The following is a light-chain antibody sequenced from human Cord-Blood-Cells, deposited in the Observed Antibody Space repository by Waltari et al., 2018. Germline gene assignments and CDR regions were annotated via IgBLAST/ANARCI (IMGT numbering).Light chain of an antibody. V-gene: IGKV1-33*01. Sequence: DIQMTQSPSSLSASVGDRVTLTCQASQALSNYLNWYQQKPGKAPKLLIYDASNLETGVPSRFSGSGSGTDFTFTISSLQPEDIATYYCQQYDNLPITFGQGTRLEIK. CDR1: QALSNY. CDR3: QQYDNLPIT. J-gene: IGKJ5*01. CDR2: DAS.